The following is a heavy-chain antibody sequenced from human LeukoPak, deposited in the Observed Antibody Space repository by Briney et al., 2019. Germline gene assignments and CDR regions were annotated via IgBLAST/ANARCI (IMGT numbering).Heavy chain of an antibody. Sequence: PSETLSLTCAVSGGSISSSNWWSWVRQPPGKGLEWIGSMYHSGSTYYNPSLKSRVTISVDTSKNQFSLKVTSVTAADTAVYYCARHPGYYYYYMDVWGKGTTVTISS. J-gene: IGHJ6*03. CDR1: GGSISSSNW. V-gene: IGHV4-4*02. CDR3: ARHPGYYYYYMDV. CDR2: MYHSGST.